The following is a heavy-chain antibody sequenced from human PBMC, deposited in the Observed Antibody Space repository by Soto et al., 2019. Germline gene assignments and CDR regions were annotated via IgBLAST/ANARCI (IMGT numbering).Heavy chain of an antibody. CDR2: IYSDGTT. CDR3: ATSRYGDYTR. J-gene: IGHJ4*02. V-gene: IGHV3-53*01. D-gene: IGHD4-17*01. CDR1: GFSVRPNY. Sequence: PGGSLRLSCAPSGFSVRPNYMNWVRQAPGKGLEWVSLIYSDGTTYYADSVKGRFTISRDNSKNTLYLQMNSLRSVGTAVYYCATSRYGDYTRWGQGTLVTVSS.